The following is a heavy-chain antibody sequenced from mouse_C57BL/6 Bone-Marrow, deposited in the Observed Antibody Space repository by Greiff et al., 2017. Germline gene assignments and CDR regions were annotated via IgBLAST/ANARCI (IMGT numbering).Heavy chain of an antibody. Sequence: EVKLMESGGDLVKPGGSLKLSCAASGFTFSSYGMSWVRQTPDKRLEWVATISSGGSYTYYPDSVKGRFTISRDNAKNTLYLQMSSLKSEDTAMYYCARHLGPDYWGQGTTLTVSS. CDR3: ARHLGPDY. J-gene: IGHJ2*01. V-gene: IGHV5-6*01. CDR1: GFTFSSYG. D-gene: IGHD3-3*01. CDR2: ISSGGSYT.